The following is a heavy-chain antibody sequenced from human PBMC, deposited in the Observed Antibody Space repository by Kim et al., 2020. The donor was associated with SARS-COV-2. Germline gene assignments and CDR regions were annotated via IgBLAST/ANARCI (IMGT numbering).Heavy chain of an antibody. V-gene: IGHV1-69*13. CDR1: GGTFSSYA. CDR2: IIPIFGTA. D-gene: IGHD4-17*01. CDR3: ARGAGKGDYFFDY. J-gene: IGHJ4*02. Sequence: SVKVSCKASGGTFSSYAISWVRQAPGQGLEWMGGIIPIFGTANYAQKLQGRVTITADESTSTAYMELSSLRSEDTAVYYCARGAGKGDYFFDYWGQGTLVTVSS.